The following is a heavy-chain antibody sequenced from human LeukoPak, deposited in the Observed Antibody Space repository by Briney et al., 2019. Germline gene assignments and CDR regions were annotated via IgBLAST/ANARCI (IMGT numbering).Heavy chain of an antibody. CDR1: EFTFSNYE. CDR2: ISSSGNTK. Sequence: PGGSRRLSCAAPEFTFSNYEMKWVRQAPGKGLEWVAYISSSGNTKYYADSVRGRFTISRDNGKNSLYLQMNSLRAEDTAVYYCVLGGLYVVVTVEKYYYGMDVWGKGTTVTVSS. J-gene: IGHJ6*04. V-gene: IGHV3-48*03. D-gene: IGHD2-21*02. CDR3: VLGGLYVVVTVEKYYYGMDV.